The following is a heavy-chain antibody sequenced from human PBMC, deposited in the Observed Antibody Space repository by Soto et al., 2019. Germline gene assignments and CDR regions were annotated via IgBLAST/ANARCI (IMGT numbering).Heavy chain of an antibody. V-gene: IGHV3-74*01. J-gene: IGHJ6*04. CDR1: GFTFSSDW. D-gene: IGHD3-3*01. CDR2: INMDGSST. CDR3: AKDGRDDFWSGYPLPMDV. Sequence: GGSLRLSCAASGFTFSSDWMHWVRQAAGKGLVWVSRINMDGSSTNYADSVKGRFTISRDNAKNTLYLQMNSLRAEDTAVYYCAKDGRDDFWSGYPLPMDVWGKGTTVTVSS.